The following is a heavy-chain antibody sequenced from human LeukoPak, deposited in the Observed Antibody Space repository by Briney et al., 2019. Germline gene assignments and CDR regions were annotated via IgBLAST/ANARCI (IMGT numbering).Heavy chain of an antibody. Sequence: SETLSLTCAVSGYSISSDYDWGWIRQAPGKGLEWIGSVDHSGGAYYNPSLKSRVTISVDTSKKQFSLKLRSVTAADTAVYYCAREDYYYDESAQRANLGTFDYWGQGTLVTVSS. CDR3: AREDYYYDESAQRANLGTFDY. V-gene: IGHV4-38-2*02. CDR2: VDHSGGA. D-gene: IGHD3-22*01. CDR1: GYSISSDYD. J-gene: IGHJ4*02.